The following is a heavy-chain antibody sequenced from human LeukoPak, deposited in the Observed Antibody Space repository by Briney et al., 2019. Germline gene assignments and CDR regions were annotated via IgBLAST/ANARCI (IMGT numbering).Heavy chain of an antibody. CDR3: AKRIDIAVVPEAATHQAFDV. CDR1: GLTFSSYA. J-gene: IGHJ3*01. CDR2: ISGSGGST. Sequence: GGSLRLSCAASGLTFSSYAMSWVRQAPGKGLEWVSAISGSGGSTYYADSVKGRFTISRDNSKNTLYLQMNSLRADDTAVYYCAKRIDIAVVPEAATHQAFDVWGQGTMVTVSS. V-gene: IGHV3-23*01. D-gene: IGHD2-2*01.